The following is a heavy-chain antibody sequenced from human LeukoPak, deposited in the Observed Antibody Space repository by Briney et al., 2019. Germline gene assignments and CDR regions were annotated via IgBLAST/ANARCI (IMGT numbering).Heavy chain of an antibody. CDR2: ISSSSSYI. Sequence: PGGSLRLSCAASGFTFSSYSMNWVRQAPGKGLEWVSSISSSSSYIYYADSVKGRFTISRDNAKNSLYLQMNSLRAEDTAVYYCARTLYLAVAGTGVDYWGRGTLVTVSS. CDR3: ARTLYLAVAGTGVDY. V-gene: IGHV3-21*01. D-gene: IGHD6-19*01. J-gene: IGHJ4*02. CDR1: GFTFSSYS.